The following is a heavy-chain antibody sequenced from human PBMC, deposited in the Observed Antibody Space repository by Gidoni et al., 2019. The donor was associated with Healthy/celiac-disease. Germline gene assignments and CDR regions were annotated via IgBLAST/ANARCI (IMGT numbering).Heavy chain of an antibody. J-gene: IGHJ6*03. CDR1: GFTFSSYG. Sequence: QVQLVESGGGVVQPGRSLRLSCAASGFTFSSYGMHGVRQAPGKGLEWVAVISYDGSNKYYADSVKGRFTISRDNSKNTLYLQMNSLRAEDTAVYYCAKRPYYYYYMDVWGKGTTVTVSS. CDR2: ISYDGSNK. V-gene: IGHV3-30*18. CDR3: AKRPYYYYYMDV.